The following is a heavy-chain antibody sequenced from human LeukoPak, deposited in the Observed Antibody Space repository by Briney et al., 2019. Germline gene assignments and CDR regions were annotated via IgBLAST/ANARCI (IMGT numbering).Heavy chain of an antibody. D-gene: IGHD3-9*01. J-gene: IGHJ3*02. Sequence: SVKVSCKASGGTFSSYAISWVRQAPGQGLEWMGRIIPILGIANYAQKFQGRVTITADKSTSTAYMELSSLRSEDTAVYYRARAPLTRDAFDIWGQGTMVTVSS. CDR2: IIPILGIA. CDR1: GGTFSSYA. V-gene: IGHV1-69*04. CDR3: ARAPLTRDAFDI.